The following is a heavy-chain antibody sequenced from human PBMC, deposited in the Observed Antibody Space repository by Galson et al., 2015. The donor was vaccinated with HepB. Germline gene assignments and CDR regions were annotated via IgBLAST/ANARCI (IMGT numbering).Heavy chain of an antibody. D-gene: IGHD4-23*01. CDR3: AREGALTRWLDN. CDR2: INPNNGDT. CDR1: GYNFGGYF. J-gene: IGHJ4*02. V-gene: IGHV1-2*06. Sequence: VKVSCKASGYNFGGYFMHWVRQARGQGLEWMGRINPNNGDTDSAQKFRGRFTMSRDTSIRTVYMDLTRLRSDDTAIYYCAREGALTRWLDNWGQGTLVTVSS.